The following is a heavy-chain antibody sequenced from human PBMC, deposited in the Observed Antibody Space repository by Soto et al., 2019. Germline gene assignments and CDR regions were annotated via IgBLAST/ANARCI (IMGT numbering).Heavy chain of an antibody. CDR3: ARGGDCISTSCYFNWFDP. CDR1: GGSISSGAYY. V-gene: IGHV4-30-4*08. D-gene: IGHD2-2*01. J-gene: IGHJ5*02. Sequence: SETLSLTCTVSGGSISSGAYYWGWIRQPPGKGLEWIGYIYYSGSTYYNPSLKSRVTISVDTSKNQFSLKLSSVTAADTAVYYCARGGDCISTSCYFNWFDPWGQGTLVTVSS. CDR2: IYYSGST.